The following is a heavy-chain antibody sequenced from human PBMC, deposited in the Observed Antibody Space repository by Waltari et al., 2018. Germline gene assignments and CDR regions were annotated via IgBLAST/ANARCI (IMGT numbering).Heavy chain of an antibody. V-gene: IGHV3-33*01. J-gene: IGHJ6*02. CDR3: ARALLGGVIAPNPVYYYGMDV. CDR1: GFTFSSYG. Sequence: QVQLVESGGGVVQPGRSLRLSCAASGFTFSSYGMHWVRQAPGKGLEWVAVIWYDGRNKYYADSVKGRFTISRDNSKNTLYLQMNSLRAEDTAVYYCARALLGGVIAPNPVYYYGMDVWGQGTTVTVSS. CDR2: IWYDGRNK. D-gene: IGHD3-16*02.